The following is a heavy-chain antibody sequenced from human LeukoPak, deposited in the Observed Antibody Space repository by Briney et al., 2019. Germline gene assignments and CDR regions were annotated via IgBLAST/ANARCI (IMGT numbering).Heavy chain of an antibody. Sequence: GGSLRLACAASGFTFSSYAMSWVRQAPGKGLEWVSGRNGGSTGYADSVKGRFTISRDNAKNSLYLQMNSLRAEDTALYYCARVPLVDYYYYSYMDVWGKGTTVTVSS. CDR1: GFTFSSYA. V-gene: IGHV3-20*04. CDR3: ARVPLVDYYYYSYMDV. J-gene: IGHJ6*03. D-gene: IGHD6-6*01. CDR2: RNGGST.